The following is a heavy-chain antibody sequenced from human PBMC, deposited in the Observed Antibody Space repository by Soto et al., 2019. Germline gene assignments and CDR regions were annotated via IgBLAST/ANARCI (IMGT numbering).Heavy chain of an antibody. Sequence: PGGSLRPSCAASGFTFSSHWMSWVRQAPGKGLEWVANIKVDGSEKYYVDSVRGRFSISRDNAKDSLYLQMNSLRAEDTAVYYCTRDSYDSSGYYYDFFDYWGQGTLVTVSS. CDR1: GFTFSSHW. CDR3: TRDSYDSSGYYYDFFDY. J-gene: IGHJ4*02. CDR2: IKVDGSEK. V-gene: IGHV3-7*01. D-gene: IGHD3-22*01.